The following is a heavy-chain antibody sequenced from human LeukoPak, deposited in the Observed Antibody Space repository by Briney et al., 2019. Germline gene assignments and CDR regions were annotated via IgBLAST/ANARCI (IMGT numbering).Heavy chain of an antibody. CDR1: GFIFSNYW. J-gene: IGHJ4*02. Sequence: GGSLRLSCTASGFIFSNYWMSWVRQAPGKGLEWVANIKGDGSKQYYVGSVKGRFTISRDNAKNSLYLQMYSLTAEDTAVYYCARDGDHSCGDYWGQGTLVTVSS. D-gene: IGHD2-2*01. CDR3: ARDGDHSCGDY. V-gene: IGHV3-7*01. CDR2: IKGDGSKQ.